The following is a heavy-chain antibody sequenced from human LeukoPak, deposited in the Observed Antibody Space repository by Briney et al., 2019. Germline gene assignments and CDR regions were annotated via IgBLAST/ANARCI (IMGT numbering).Heavy chain of an antibody. V-gene: IGHV3-7*01. CDR2: IKQDGSEK. CDR1: GFTFSSYW. CDR3: ARDARLWFGPPSTGGYGMDV. J-gene: IGHJ6*02. Sequence: PGGSLRLSCAASGFTFSSYWMSWVRQAPGKGLEWVANIKQDGSEKYYVDSVKGRFTISRDNSKNTLYLQMNSLRAEDTAVYYCARDARLWFGPPSTGGYGMDVWGQGTTVTVSS. D-gene: IGHD3-10*01.